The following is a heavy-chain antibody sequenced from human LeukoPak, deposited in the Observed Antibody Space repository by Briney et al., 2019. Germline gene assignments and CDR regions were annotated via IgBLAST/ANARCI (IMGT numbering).Heavy chain of an antibody. CDR2: IYYSGNT. V-gene: IGHV4-39*01. CDR1: GVSISSSNSY. CDR3: ANTYSSGWWDLFDY. D-gene: IGHD6-19*01. Sequence: SETLSLTCTVSGVSISSSNSYWGWIRQPPGKGLEWIGSIYYSGNTYYNASLKSQVSISIDTSKNRFSLKLTSVTAADTAVYYCANTYSSGWWDLFDYWGQGTLVTVSS. J-gene: IGHJ4*02.